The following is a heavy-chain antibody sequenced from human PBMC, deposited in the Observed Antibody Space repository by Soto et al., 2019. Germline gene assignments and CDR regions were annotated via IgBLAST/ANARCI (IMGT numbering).Heavy chain of an antibody. Sequence: QVELVQSGAEVKKPGSSVKVSCKASGDTFDIYGFNWVRQAPGEGLEWMGVIIPIFETADYAQQLQARVSITAEKSTSTAYMEVGSLTSEDTAVYYCARRGIHITDSSVQAFASWGQGTLISVTS. CDR3: ARRGIHITDSSVQAFAS. V-gene: IGHV1-69*06. CDR1: GDTFDIYG. D-gene: IGHD6-19*01. CDR2: IIPIFETA. J-gene: IGHJ4*02.